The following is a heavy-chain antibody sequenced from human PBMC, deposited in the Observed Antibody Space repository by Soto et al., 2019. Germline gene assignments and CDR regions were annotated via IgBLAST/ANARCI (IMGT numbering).Heavy chain of an antibody. CDR2: FIPIFGTA. CDR1: GGTFSSYA. D-gene: IGHD3-3*01. CDR3: ARSPIGSTIFGVVSGWFDP. Sequence: QVQLVQSGAEVKKPGSSVKVSCKASGGTFSSYAISWVRQAPGQGREWMGGFIPIFGTANYAQKFQGRATITADEYTSTAYMELSSLRSEDTAVYYCARSPIGSTIFGVVSGWFDPWGQGTLVPVSS. V-gene: IGHV1-69*01. J-gene: IGHJ5*02.